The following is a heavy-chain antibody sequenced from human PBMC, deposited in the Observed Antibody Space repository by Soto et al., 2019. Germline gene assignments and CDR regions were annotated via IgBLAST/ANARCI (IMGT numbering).Heavy chain of an antibody. CDR1: GGSLSGGGYY. Sequence: SETLSLTCTVSGGSLSGGGYYWSWIRQHPGKGLEWMGYISYSGSTKYKPSFQSRITISVDTSKNQFSLRLTSVTAADTAIYFCARTSIFGVVLNAFDIWGPGTLVTVSS. CDR2: ISYSGST. J-gene: IGHJ3*02. D-gene: IGHD3-3*01. V-gene: IGHV4-31*03. CDR3: ARTSIFGVVLNAFDI.